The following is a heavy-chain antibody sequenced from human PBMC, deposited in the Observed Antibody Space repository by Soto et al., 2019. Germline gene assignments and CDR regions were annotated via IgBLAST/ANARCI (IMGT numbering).Heavy chain of an antibody. CDR3: ARDRDYDILTAEAENWFDP. CDR1: GGSISSSNW. D-gene: IGHD3-9*01. J-gene: IGHJ5*02. Sequence: QVQLQESGPGLVKPSGTLSLTCAVSGGSISSSNWWSWVRQPPGKGLEWIGEIYHSGSTNYNPSLKSRVTISVDKSKNQFSLKLSSVTAADTAVYYCARDRDYDILTAEAENWFDPWVQGTLVTVSS. CDR2: IYHSGST. V-gene: IGHV4-4*02.